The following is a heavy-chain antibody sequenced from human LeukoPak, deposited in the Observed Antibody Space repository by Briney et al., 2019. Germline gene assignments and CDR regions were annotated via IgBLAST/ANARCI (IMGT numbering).Heavy chain of an antibody. CDR2: INPSGGSSGAT. V-gene: IGHV1-46*01. CDR3: AREHATSALDH. D-gene: IGHD2-2*01. Sequence: ASVKGSCKTSGYTFSSHYWHWVRQAPGQGLEWIGIINPSGGSSGATTYAQKFRGRVSMTRDMSTNTVYMEMSSLRSEDTAVYYCAREHATSALDHWGQGTLVTVSS. CDR1: GYTFSSHY. J-gene: IGHJ5*02.